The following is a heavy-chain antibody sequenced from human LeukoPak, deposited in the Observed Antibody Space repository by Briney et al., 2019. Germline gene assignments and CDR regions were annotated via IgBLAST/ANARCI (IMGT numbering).Heavy chain of an antibody. Sequence: PSETLSLTCTVSGGSVSSGSYYWSWIRQPPGKGLEWIGYIHYSGSTNYSPSLKSRVTISVDTSKNQFSLKLSSVTAADTAVYYCARGGLDSNGYWVAFGIWGQGTMVTVSS. CDR2: IHYSGST. CDR1: GGSVSSGSYY. CDR3: ARGGLDSNGYWVAFGI. J-gene: IGHJ3*02. V-gene: IGHV4-61*01. D-gene: IGHD3-22*01.